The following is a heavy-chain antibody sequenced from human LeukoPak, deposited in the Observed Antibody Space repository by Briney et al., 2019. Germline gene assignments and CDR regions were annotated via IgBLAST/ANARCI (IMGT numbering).Heavy chain of an antibody. D-gene: IGHD6-13*01. J-gene: IGHJ4*02. CDR3: AKGYQQLVPH. CDR2: ISYDGSNK. Sequence: PGGSLRLSCAASGFTFSSYGMHWVRQAPGKGLEWVAVISYDGSNKYYADSVKGRFTISRDNSKNTLYLQMNGLRAEDTAVYYCAKGYQQLVPHWGQGTLVTVSS. CDR1: GFTFSSYG. V-gene: IGHV3-30*18.